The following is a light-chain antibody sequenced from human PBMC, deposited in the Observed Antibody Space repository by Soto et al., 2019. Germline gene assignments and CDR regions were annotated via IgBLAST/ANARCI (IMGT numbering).Light chain of an antibody. CDR1: QSVSSSY. CDR3: QQYGNPPPNA. V-gene: IGKV3-20*01. J-gene: IGKJ2*01. CDR2: GAS. Sequence: EIVLTQSPGTLSLSPGERATLSCRASQSVSSSYLAWYQQKPGQAPRVLIHGASSRATGIPDTFSGSGSGTHFTLTISRLEPEGFAVYFCQQYGNPPPNAFGQGTKVEIK.